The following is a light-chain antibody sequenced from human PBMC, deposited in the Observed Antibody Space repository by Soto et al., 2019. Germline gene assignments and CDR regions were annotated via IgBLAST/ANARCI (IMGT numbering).Light chain of an antibody. CDR3: QQSYSTPPEYT. Sequence: DIQMTQSPSSLSASVGDRVTITCRASQSISSYLNWYQQKPGKAPKLLIYAASSLQSGVPSRFSGSGSGTDFTLTISSLQPEDFVTYYCQQSYSTPPEYTFGQGTKVDI. CDR2: AAS. CDR1: QSISSY. J-gene: IGKJ2*01. V-gene: IGKV1-39*01.